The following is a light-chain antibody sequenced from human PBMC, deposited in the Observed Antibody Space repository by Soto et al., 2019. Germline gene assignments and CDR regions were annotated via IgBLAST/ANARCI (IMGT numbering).Light chain of an antibody. Sequence: QSALTQAASVSESPGQSISLSCGGTSTDVGSHNYVSWYQQHPGKAPKLIIFEVNNRPSGVSRRFSGSKSGNTASLTISDLQGEDEADYYCSSYTTNNTVVFGGGTQLT. V-gene: IGLV2-14*01. CDR2: EVN. J-gene: IGLJ2*01. CDR1: STDVGSHNY. CDR3: SSYTTNNTVV.